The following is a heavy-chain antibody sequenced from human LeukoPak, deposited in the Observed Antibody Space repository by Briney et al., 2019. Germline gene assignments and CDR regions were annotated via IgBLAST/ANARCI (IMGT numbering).Heavy chain of an antibody. CDR1: GGSVNNYY. CDR3: ARQRYYYDSSGYSDAFDI. D-gene: IGHD3-22*01. CDR2: IYYSGST. V-gene: IGHV4-59*08. Sequence: SETLSLTCTVSGGSVNNYYWSWIRQPPGKGLEWIGYIYYSGSTNYNPSLKSRVTISVDTSKNQFSLKLSSVTAADTAVYYCARQRYYYDSSGYSDAFDIWGQGTMVTVSS. J-gene: IGHJ3*02.